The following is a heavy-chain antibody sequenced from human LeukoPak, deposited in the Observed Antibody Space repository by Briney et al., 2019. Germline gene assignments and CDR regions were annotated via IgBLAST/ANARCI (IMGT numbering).Heavy chain of an antibody. CDR3: AKDVLRLNYGYFDL. CDR2: ISYRSGSI. Sequence: GGSLRLSCAASGFTLSNYAMSWVRQAPGKGPEWVAGISYRSGSIYYSDSVKGRFTIPRDNSKNTLYLQMNSLRADDTAVYYCAKDVLRLNYGYFDLWGRGTLVSVSS. D-gene: IGHD2-21*02. J-gene: IGHJ2*01. CDR1: GFTLSNYA. V-gene: IGHV3-23*01.